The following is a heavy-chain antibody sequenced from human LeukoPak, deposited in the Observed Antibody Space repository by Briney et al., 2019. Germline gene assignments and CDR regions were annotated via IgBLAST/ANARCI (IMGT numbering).Heavy chain of an antibody. Sequence: GGSLRLSCAASGFTFTTYWMHWVRQAPGKGLVWVSHINSGGSITSYADSVKGRFTISRDNAKNSLYLQMNSLRAEDTAVYYCARRRYNWNAIDYWGQGTLVTVSS. J-gene: IGHJ4*02. CDR2: INSGGSIT. V-gene: IGHV3-74*01. D-gene: IGHD1-20*01. CDR3: ARRRYNWNAIDY. CDR1: GFTFTTYW.